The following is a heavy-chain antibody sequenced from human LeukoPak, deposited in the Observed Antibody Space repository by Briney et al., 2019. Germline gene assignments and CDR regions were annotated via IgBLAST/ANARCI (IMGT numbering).Heavy chain of an antibody. CDR2: INDSGST. Sequence: SETLSLTCTISGGSVSSGTYYWSWIRQPPGKGLEWIGEINDSGSTDYNPSLKSRVTISVDTSKNQFPLRLSSVTAADTAVYYCARGPPYIVVVTAIGFFDYWGQGTLVTVSS. CDR3: ARGPPYIVVVTAIGFFDY. D-gene: IGHD2-21*02. CDR1: GGSVSSGTYY. J-gene: IGHJ4*02. V-gene: IGHV4-39*06.